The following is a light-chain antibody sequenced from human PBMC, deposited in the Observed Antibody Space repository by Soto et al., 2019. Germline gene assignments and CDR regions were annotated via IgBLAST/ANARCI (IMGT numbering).Light chain of an antibody. V-gene: IGLV6-57*01. Sequence: NFMLTQPHCVAESPGKTITISCTRDSGSFASDYVQWYQQRPGSSPKTVIYEDSQRPSGVPDRFSGSIDRSSNSASLTISGLKTEDEADYYCQSYDNTNWVFGGGTKLTVL. CDR3: QSYDNTNWV. CDR1: SGSFASDY. J-gene: IGLJ3*02. CDR2: EDS.